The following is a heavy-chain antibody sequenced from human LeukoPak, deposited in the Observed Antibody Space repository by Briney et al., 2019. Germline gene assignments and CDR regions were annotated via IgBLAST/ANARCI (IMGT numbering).Heavy chain of an antibody. J-gene: IGHJ5*02. V-gene: IGHV4-34*01. CDR1: GGSFSGYY. CDR3: ARAQNWFDP. Sequence: PSETLSLTCAVYGGSFSGYYWSWIRQPPGKGLEWIGEINHSGSTNYNPSLKSRVTISVDTSKNQFSLKLTSVTAADTAVYYCARAQNWFDPWGRGTLVTVSS. CDR2: INHSGST.